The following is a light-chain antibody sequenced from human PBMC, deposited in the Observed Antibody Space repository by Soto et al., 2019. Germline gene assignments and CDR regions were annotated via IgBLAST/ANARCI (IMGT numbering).Light chain of an antibody. J-gene: IGLJ1*01. CDR1: SSDVGGYDS. CDR2: DVD. CDR3: SSYAGSNTFV. Sequence: QSALTQPPSASGSPGQSVTISCSGISSDVGGYDSVSWYQHHPGKVPKLIIFDVDKWPSGVPDRFSGFKSGNTASLTVSGLRAEDEADYYCSSYAGSNTFVFGTGTKVTVL. V-gene: IGLV2-8*01.